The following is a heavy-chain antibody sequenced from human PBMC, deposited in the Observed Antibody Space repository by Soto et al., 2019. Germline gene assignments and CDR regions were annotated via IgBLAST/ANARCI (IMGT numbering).Heavy chain of an antibody. CDR1: GFTFSSYA. Sequence: GGSLRLSCAASGFTFSSYAMSWVRQAPGKGLEWVSAISGSGGSSYYADSMKGRFTISRDNSKNTLYLQMNSLRAEDTAVYYCARYYGSGPYYYYYGMDVWGQGTTVTVSS. D-gene: IGHD3-10*01. V-gene: IGHV3-23*01. J-gene: IGHJ6*02. CDR2: ISGSGGSS. CDR3: ARYYGSGPYYYYYGMDV.